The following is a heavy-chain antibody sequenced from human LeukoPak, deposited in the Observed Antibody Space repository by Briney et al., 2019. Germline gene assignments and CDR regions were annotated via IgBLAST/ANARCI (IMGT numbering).Heavy chain of an antibody. D-gene: IGHD3-16*01. CDR3: AKERVGGGIIDS. J-gene: IGHJ4*02. CDR1: GFTFSSYG. Sequence: PGGSLRLSCAASGFTFSSYGMHWVHQAPGKGLEWVAVIWYDGSNKYYADSVKGRFTIYRDNSKNTLFLQINSLRAEDTGVYYCAKERVGGGIIDSWGQGTLVTVSS. CDR2: IWYDGSNK. V-gene: IGHV3-33*03.